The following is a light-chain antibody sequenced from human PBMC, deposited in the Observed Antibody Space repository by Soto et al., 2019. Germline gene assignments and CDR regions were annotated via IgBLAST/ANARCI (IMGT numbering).Light chain of an antibody. J-gene: IGKJ1*01. CDR2: KAS. Sequence: DIQMTQSPSTLSASVGDRVTIACRASQSISNYLAWYQQKPGKAPKLLIYKASSLESGVPSRFSGSGSGTEFTLHISSLQPDDFATYYCQQYNSYSWTFGQGTTAEIK. CDR1: QSISNY. V-gene: IGKV1-5*03. CDR3: QQYNSYSWT.